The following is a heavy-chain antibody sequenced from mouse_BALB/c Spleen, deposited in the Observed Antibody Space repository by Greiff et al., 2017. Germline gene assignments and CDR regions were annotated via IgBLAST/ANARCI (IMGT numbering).Heavy chain of an antibody. Sequence: EVKLQESGPSLVKPSQTLSLTCSVTGDSITSGYWNWIRKFPGNKLEYMGYISYSGSTYYNPSLKSRISITRDTSKNQYYLQLNSVTTEDTATYYCATTMITTRDYFDYWGQGTTLTVSS. CDR1: GDSITSGY. D-gene: IGHD2-4*01. J-gene: IGHJ2*01. CDR3: ATTMITTRDYFDY. CDR2: ISYSGST. V-gene: IGHV3-8*02.